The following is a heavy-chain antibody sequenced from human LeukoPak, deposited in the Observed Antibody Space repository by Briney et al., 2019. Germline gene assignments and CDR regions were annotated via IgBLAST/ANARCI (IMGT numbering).Heavy chain of an antibody. Sequence: SETLSLTCTVSGGSISSSIYYWGWIRQPPGKGLEWIGSIYYSGSTYYNPSLKSRVTISVDTSKNQFSLKLSSVTAADTAVYYCARHVPYDILTGTLDYWGQGTLVTVSS. CDR3: ARHVPYDILTGTLDY. CDR1: GGSISSSIYY. J-gene: IGHJ4*02. V-gene: IGHV4-39*01. D-gene: IGHD3-9*01. CDR2: IYYSGST.